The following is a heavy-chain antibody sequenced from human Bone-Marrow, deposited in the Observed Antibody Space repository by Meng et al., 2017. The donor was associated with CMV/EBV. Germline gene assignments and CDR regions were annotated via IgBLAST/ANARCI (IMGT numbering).Heavy chain of an antibody. CDR3: AKDRWSSGTSSTDS. CDR2: ISYDGSNK. CDR1: GFTFSDYW. J-gene: IGHJ4*02. Sequence: GESLKISCAASGFTFSDYWMHWVRQAPGKGLEWVAVISYDGSNKYYADSVKGRFTISRDNSKNTLYLQMNSLRAEDTALYYCAKDRWSSGTSSTDSWGQGPLVPVSS. D-gene: IGHD6-6*01. V-gene: IGHV3-30*18.